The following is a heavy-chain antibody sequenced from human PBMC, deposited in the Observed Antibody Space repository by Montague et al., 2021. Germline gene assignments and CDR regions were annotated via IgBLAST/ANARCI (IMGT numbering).Heavy chain of an antibody. CDR2: IYYSGNS. Sequence: SETLSLTCTVSGASITSNIYYWCLTRQSPGKLLEWSGSIYYSGNSFYQPSLKSRITMAVDTSKNQFSLKLSSVTAADTAIYYCARVFSGWYVGWFDPWGQGTLVTVSS. D-gene: IGHD6-13*01. V-gene: IGHV4-39*07. CDR3: ARVFSGWYVGWFDP. J-gene: IGHJ5*02. CDR1: GASITSNIYY.